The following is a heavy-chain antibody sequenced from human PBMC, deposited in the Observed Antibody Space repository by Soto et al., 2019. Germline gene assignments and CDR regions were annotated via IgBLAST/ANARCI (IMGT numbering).Heavy chain of an antibody. CDR2: ISSSGTYI. D-gene: IGHD6-6*01. CDR1: GFVFGSAA. Sequence: EGQLVESGGGLVKPGGSLRLSCVGSGFVFGSAAMNWVRQAPGKGLEWVASISSSGTYIDYADSVKGRFTTSRDNANNLLSLQMTSLRGDDTAVYYCARAGVVAARPKFYAGLDVWGQGTTVSVSS. CDR3: ARAGVVAARPKFYAGLDV. J-gene: IGHJ6*02. V-gene: IGHV3-21*02.